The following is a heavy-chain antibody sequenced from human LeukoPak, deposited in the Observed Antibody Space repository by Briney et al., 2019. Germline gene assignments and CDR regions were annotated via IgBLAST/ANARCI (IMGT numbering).Heavy chain of an antibody. V-gene: IGHV5-51*01. J-gene: IGHJ4*02. D-gene: IGHD6-19*01. CDR2: IYPGDSDT. Sequence: GESLKISCKGSGYSFTSYWIGWVRQMPGKGLEWMGIIYPGDSDTRYSPSFQGQVTISADKSISTAYLQWSSLKASDTAMYYCAREGRGIAVAGTLDYWGQGTLVTVSS. CDR3: AREGRGIAVAGTLDY. CDR1: GYSFTSYW.